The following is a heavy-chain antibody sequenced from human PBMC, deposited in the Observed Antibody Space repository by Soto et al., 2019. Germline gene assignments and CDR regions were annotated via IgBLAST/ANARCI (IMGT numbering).Heavy chain of an antibody. V-gene: IGHV1-18*01. D-gene: IGHD3-16*01. CDR3: AMVDVYVTPSPQDV. J-gene: IGHJ6*02. CDR2: INAYNGNT. Sequence: ASVKVSCKASGYSFTRYGIGWARQAPGQGLEWMGWINAYNGNTNYAQNLQGRLTLTTDTSTTTAYMELRSLRSNDTAIFYCAMVDVYVTPSPQDVWGQGTTVTVSS. CDR1: GYSFTRYG.